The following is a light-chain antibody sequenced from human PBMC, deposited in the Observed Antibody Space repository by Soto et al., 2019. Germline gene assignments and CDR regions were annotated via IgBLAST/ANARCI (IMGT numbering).Light chain of an antibody. J-gene: IGKJ3*01. Sequence: IVRAQWPQIMLISPGGSDPPTFGDLQSISSSFLAWYQQKNGQTPRLLLYGAPTRAAGIPARFSGSGSGTDFTLTISSLQSEDFAVYYCQQYNNWPPFSVSPGTKVEIK. CDR2: GAP. CDR3: QQYNNWPPFS. CDR1: QSISSS. V-gene: IGKV3-15*01.